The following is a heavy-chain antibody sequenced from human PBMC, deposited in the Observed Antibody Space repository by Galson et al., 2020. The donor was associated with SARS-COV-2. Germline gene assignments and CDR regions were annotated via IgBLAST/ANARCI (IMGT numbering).Heavy chain of an antibody. CDR3: ATSSMDYYYYYMDV. D-gene: IGHD3-3*02. CDR2: IYSGGST. V-gene: IGHV3-53*04. CDR1: GFTVSSNY. J-gene: IGHJ6*03. Sequence: QLGESLKISCAASGFTVSSNYMSWVRQAPGKGLEWVSVIYSGGSTYYADSVKGRFTISRHNSKNTLYLQMNSLRAEDTAVYYCATSSMDYYYYYMDVWGKGTTVTVSS.